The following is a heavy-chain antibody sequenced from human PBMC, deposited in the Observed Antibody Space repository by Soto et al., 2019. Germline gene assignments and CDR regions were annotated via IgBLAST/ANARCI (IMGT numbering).Heavy chain of an antibody. CDR1: GFTFSSYG. Sequence: GGSLRLSCAASGFTFSSYGMHWVRQAPGKGLEWVAVIWYDGSNKYYADSVKGRFTISRDNSKNTLYLQMNSLRAEDTAVYYCARDHIIAMVRGVINWFDPCGQGPLVTVSS. CDR3: ARDHIIAMVRGVINWFDP. CDR2: IWYDGSNK. D-gene: IGHD3-10*01. J-gene: IGHJ5*02. V-gene: IGHV3-33*01.